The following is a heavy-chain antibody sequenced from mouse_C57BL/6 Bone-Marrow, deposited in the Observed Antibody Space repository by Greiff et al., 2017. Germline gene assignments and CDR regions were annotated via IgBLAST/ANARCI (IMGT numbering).Heavy chain of an antibody. V-gene: IGHV5-6*02. CDR3: ERHERRQLRLRYYAMDY. CDR1: GFTFSSYG. J-gene: IGHJ4*01. Sequence: EVMLVESGGDLVKPGGSLKLSCAASGFTFSSYGMSWVRQTPDKRLEWVATISSGGSYTYYPDSVKGRFTISRDNAKNTLYLQMSSLKSEDTAMXSCERHERRQLRLRYYAMDYWGKGTSVTVSA. CDR2: ISSGGSYT. D-gene: IGHD3-2*02.